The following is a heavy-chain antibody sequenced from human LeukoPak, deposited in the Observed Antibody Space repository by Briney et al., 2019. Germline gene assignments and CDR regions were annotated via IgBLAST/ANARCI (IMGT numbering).Heavy chain of an antibody. CDR3: ARDGGGYVDY. V-gene: IGHV1-2*04. CDR1: GYTFTAHY. D-gene: IGHD2-15*01. J-gene: IGHJ4*02. CDR2: INPNSGDT. Sequence: ASVKVSCKASGYTFTAHYMHWVRQAPGQGLEWMGWINPNSGDTNYAQKFQGWVTMTRDTSISTAYMELSRLKADDTAVYYCARDGGGYVDYWGQGTLVTVSS.